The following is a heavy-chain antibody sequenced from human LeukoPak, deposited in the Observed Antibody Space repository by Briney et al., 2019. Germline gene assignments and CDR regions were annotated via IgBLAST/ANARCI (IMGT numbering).Heavy chain of an antibody. CDR1: GFTFSSYS. J-gene: IGHJ4*01. CDR2: ISSSSSYI. V-gene: IGHV3-21*01. D-gene: IGHD1-7*01. CDR3: ARGGTSFFLGY. Sequence: GGSLRLSCAASGFTFSSYSMNWVRQAPGKGLEWVSSISSSSSYICYADSVKGRFTISRDNAKNSLYLQMNSLRAEDTAVYYCARGGTSFFLGYCGQGCLATVSS.